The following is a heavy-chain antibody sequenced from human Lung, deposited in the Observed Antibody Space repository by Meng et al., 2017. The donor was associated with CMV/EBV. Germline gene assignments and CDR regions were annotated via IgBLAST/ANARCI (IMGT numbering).Heavy chain of an antibody. CDR2: TKSKVDGETR. CDR3: TTDRPRSGGKTHDF. J-gene: IGHJ4*02. Sequence: DVQLLVSGGGLVKLGGSLRSSCRGSGSVFIFSDLWINWVRQAPGKGLEWVGRTKSKVDGETRDYAAAVRGRFAISRDDSKNTLYLHMNSLKTEDTAVYYCTTDRPRSGGKTHDFWGQGTLVTVAS. CDR1: GSVFIFSDLW. D-gene: IGHD4-23*01. V-gene: IGHV3-15*01.